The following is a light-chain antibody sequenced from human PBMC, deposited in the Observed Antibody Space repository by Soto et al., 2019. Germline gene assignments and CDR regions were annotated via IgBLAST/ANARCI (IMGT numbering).Light chain of an antibody. V-gene: IGLV2-14*01. Sequence: QSALTQPASVSGSPGQSITISCTGTSSDVGGYNYVSWYQQQPGKAPKLMIYDVTNRPSGVSNRFSGSKAGNTASLTISGLQAEDEADYYCSSYTRSSTVVFGGGTKLTVL. J-gene: IGLJ3*02. CDR2: DVT. CDR3: SSYTRSSTVV. CDR1: SSDVGGYNY.